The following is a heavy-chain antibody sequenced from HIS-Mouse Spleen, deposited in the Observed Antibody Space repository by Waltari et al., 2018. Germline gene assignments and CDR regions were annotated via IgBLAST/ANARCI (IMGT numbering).Heavy chain of an antibody. V-gene: IGHV3-30*18. CDR1: GFTFSSYG. CDR3: AKDKHHAFDY. Sequence: QVQLVESGGGVVQPGRSLRLSCAASGFTFSSYGMHWVGQAPGKGVEWVGVISDDGSNKYYADSVKGRFTISRDNSKNTLYLQMNSLRAEDTAVYYCAKDKHHAFDYWGQGTLVTVSS. CDR2: ISDDGSNK. J-gene: IGHJ4*02.